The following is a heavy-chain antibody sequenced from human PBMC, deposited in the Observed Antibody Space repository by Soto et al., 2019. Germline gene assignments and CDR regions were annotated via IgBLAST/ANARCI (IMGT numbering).Heavy chain of an antibody. V-gene: IGHV3-33*01. D-gene: IGHD3-16*01. Sequence: QVQLVESGGGAVQPGTSLRLSCAASRLTFSAHDMHWVRQAPGKGLEWVALIWSDGSRGFYADSVKGRFTISRDNFKNTLYVQMNSLGAEGTAVYYCAGEPKGGAYDMDVWGEGTTVTVSS. J-gene: IGHJ6*04. CDR2: IWSDGSRG. CDR3: AGEPKGGAYDMDV. CDR1: RLTFSAHD.